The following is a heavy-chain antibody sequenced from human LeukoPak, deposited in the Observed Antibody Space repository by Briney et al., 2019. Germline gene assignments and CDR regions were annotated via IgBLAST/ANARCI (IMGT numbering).Heavy chain of an antibody. CDR3: ARVEGYCSSTSCREGYFDY. CDR2: ISSSSSYI. J-gene: IGHJ4*02. CDR1: GFTFSSYS. Sequence: GGSLRLSCAASGFTFSSYSMNWVRQAPGKGLEWVSSISSSSSYIYYADSVKGRFTISRDNAKNSLYLQMNSLRAEDTAVYYCARVEGYCSSTSCREGYFDYWGQGTLVTVSS. V-gene: IGHV3-21*01. D-gene: IGHD2-2*01.